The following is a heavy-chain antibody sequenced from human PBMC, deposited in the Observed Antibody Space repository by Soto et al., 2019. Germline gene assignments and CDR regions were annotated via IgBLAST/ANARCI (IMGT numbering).Heavy chain of an antibody. CDR3: ARDASTPYCSSTSCYHPVDQKGYGMDV. CDR2: IYSGGST. CDR1: GFTVSSNY. V-gene: IGHV3-66*01. J-gene: IGHJ6*02. D-gene: IGHD2-2*01. Sequence: GESLRLSCAASGFTVSSNYMSWVRQAPGKGLEWVSVIYSGGSTYYADSVKGRFTISRDNSKNTLYLQMNSLRAEDTAVYYCARDASTPYCSSTSCYHPVDQKGYGMDVWGQGTTVTVSS.